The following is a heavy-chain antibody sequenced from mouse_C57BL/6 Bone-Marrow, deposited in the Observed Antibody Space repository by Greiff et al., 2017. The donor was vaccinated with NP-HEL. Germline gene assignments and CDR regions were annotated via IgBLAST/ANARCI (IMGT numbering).Heavy chain of an antibody. CDR2: INPSSGYT. CDR1: GYTFTSYW. Sequence: QVQLKESGAELAKPGASVKLSCKASGYTFTSYWMHWVKQRPGQGLEWIGYINPSSGYTKYNQKFKGKATLTVDTSSSTAYMQLSSLTSEDSAVYYCARERTGPYFDYWGQGTTLTVSS. V-gene: IGHV1-7*01. CDR3: ARERTGPYFDY. D-gene: IGHD4-1*01. J-gene: IGHJ2*01.